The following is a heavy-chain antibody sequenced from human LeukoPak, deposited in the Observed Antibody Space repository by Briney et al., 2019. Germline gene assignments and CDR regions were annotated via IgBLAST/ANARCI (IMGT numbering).Heavy chain of an antibody. CDR3: ARGNYYDSSGYSFDY. V-gene: IGHV4-59*01. Sequence: SETLSLTCTVSGGSISSYYWSWIRRPPGKGLEWIGYIYYSGSTNYNPSLKSRVTISVDTSKNQFSLELSSVTAADTAVYYCARGNYYDSSGYSFDYWGQGTLVTVSS. CDR2: IYYSGST. CDR1: GGSISSYY. D-gene: IGHD3-22*01. J-gene: IGHJ4*02.